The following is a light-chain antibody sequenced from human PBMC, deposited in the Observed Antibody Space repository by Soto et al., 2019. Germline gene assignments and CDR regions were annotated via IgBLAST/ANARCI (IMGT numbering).Light chain of an antibody. CDR1: QSVSSRY. CDR2: GAS. V-gene: IGKV3D-20*02. J-gene: IGKJ5*01. Sequence: NVLTPTPGTLSLSPLARPTLSSRPSQSVSSRYLAWYQQKPGQAPRLLIYGASNRATGIPDRFSGGGSGTDFTLTISSLEPEDFAVYYCQQRSNLPPTFGQATRLEI. CDR3: QQRSNLPPT.